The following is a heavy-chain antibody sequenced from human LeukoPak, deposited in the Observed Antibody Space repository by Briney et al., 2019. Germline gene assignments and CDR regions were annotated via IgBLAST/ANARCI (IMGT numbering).Heavy chain of an antibody. CDR1: GFTVSSNY. D-gene: IGHD6-13*01. J-gene: IGHJ4*02. CDR2: IYSGGSI. Sequence: GGSLRLSCAASGFTVSSNYMSWVRQAPGEGLEWVSVIYSGGSIYYADSVKGRFTISRDNSKNTLYLQMNSLRGEDTAVYYCARDRGRKSSSGAGEGGLDYWGQGTLVTVSS. V-gene: IGHV3-66*01. CDR3: ARDRGRKSSSGAGEGGLDY.